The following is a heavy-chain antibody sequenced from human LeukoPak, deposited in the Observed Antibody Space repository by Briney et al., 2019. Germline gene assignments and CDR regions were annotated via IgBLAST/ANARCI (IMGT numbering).Heavy chain of an antibody. J-gene: IGHJ4*02. CDR3: AKGRSSSWTDL. CDR1: GFTFSSYG. D-gene: IGHD6-13*01. CDR2: ISYDGSNK. V-gene: IGHV3-30*18. Sequence: GGSLRLSCAASGFTFSSYGTHWVRQAPGKGLEWGADISYDGSNKYYAASVKGRFTISRDNSKNTLYLQMNSLRAEDTAVYYCAKGRSSSWTDLWGQGTLVTVSS.